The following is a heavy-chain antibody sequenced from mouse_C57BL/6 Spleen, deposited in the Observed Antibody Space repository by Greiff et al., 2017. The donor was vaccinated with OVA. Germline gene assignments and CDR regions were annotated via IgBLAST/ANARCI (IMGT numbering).Heavy chain of an antibody. CDR1: GYTFTSYW. V-gene: IGHV1-69*01. CDR3: ARWGGAMDY. J-gene: IGHJ4*01. Sequence: VQLQQPGAELVMPGASVKLSCKASGYTFTSYWMHWVKPRPGQGLEWIGEIDPSDSYTNYNQKFKGKSTLTVDKSSRTAYMQLSSLTSEDSAVYYCARWGGAMDYWGQGTSVTVSS. CDR2: IDPSDSYT.